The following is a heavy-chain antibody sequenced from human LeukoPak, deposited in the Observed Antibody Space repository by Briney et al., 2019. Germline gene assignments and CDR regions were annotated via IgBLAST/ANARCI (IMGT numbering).Heavy chain of an antibody. CDR2: VYYSGPT. Sequence: SETLSLTCTVSGGSISTSSYYWAWIRQPPGKGLEWIGSVYYSGPTYYSPSLKSRVTIAVDTSKNQFSLKLSSVTAADTAVYYCARVPLRFLEPFVYWGQGTLVTVSS. V-gene: IGHV4-39*02. D-gene: IGHD3-3*01. CDR1: GGSISTSSYY. CDR3: ARVPLRFLEPFVY. J-gene: IGHJ4*02.